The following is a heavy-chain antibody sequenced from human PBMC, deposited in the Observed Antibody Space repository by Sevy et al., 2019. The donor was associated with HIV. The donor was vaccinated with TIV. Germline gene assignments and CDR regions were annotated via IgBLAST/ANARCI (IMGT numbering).Heavy chain of an antibody. Sequence: ASVKVSCKASGYTFSSYGISWVRQAPGQGLEWMGWIGAYNGNRKYAQNLQDSVTMTTDTSTSTAYMELRSLRSDDTAVYFCARLSTARGKSNWFDPWGQGTLVTVSS. CDR1: GYTFSSYG. CDR3: ARLSTARGKSNWFDP. D-gene: IGHD3-10*01. CDR2: IGAYNGNR. V-gene: IGHV1-18*01. J-gene: IGHJ5*02.